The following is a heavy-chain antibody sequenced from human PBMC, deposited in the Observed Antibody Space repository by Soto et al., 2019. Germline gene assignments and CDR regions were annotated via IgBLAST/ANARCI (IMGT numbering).Heavy chain of an antibody. CDR2: IYYSGST. CDR3: ARPTSYDSSGPNWFDP. V-gene: IGHV4-31*03. D-gene: IGHD3-22*01. J-gene: IGHJ5*02. CDR1: GGSISSGGYY. Sequence: PSETLSLTCTVSGGSISSGGYYWSWIRQHPGKGLEWIGYIYYSGSTYYNPSLKSRVTISVDTSKNQFSLKLSSVTAADTAMYYCARPTSYDSSGPNWFDPWGQGTLVTVSS.